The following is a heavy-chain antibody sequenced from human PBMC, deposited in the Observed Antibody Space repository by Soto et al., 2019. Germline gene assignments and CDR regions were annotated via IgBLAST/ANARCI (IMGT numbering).Heavy chain of an antibody. J-gene: IGHJ5*02. V-gene: IGHV1-69*13. CDR1: GGTFSSYA. D-gene: IGHD5-18*01. CDR2: IIPILGTA. CDR3: ARDKGGYSYGFQDNWFDP. Sequence: SVKDSCKATGGTFSSYAISWLRPAPGKGLEWMGGIIPILGTANYAQKFQGRVTITADESTSTAYMELSSLRSEDTAVYYCARDKGGYSYGFQDNWFDPWGQGTLVTVSS.